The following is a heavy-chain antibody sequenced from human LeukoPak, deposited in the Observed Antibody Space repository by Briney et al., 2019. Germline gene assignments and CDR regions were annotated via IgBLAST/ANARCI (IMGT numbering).Heavy chain of an antibody. CDR1: GFTFSSYS. J-gene: IGHJ6*04. V-gene: IGHV3-21*01. CDR3: ARVLMITFGGVIAPDYYGMDV. D-gene: IGHD3-16*02. Sequence: GGSLRLSCAASGFTFSSYSMNWVRQAPGKGLEWVSTISSSSSYIYYADSMKGRFTISRDNAKNSLYLQTNSLRAEDTAVYYCARVLMITFGGVIAPDYYGMDVWGKGTTVTVSS. CDR2: ISSSSSYI.